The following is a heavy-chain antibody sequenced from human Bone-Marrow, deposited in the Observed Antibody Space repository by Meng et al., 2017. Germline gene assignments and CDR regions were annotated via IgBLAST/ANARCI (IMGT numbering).Heavy chain of an antibody. J-gene: IGHJ4*02. V-gene: IGHV3-30*07. D-gene: IGHD4-17*01. CDR2: ISYDGSNK. Sequence: GGSLRLSCAASGFTFSSYAMHWVRQAPGKGLEWVAVISYDGSNKYYADSVKGRFTISRDNSKNTLYLQMNSLRAEDTAVYYCARYYGDYAWFDYWGQGTLVTVSS. CDR3: ARYYGDYAWFDY. CDR1: GFTFSSYA.